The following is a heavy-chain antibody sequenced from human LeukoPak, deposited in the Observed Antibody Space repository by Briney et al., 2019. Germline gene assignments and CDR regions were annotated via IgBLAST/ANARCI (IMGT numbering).Heavy chain of an antibody. D-gene: IGHD6-19*01. V-gene: IGHV3-30-3*01. CDR1: GFTFSSYT. Sequence: GGSLRLSCAASGFTFSSYTMSWVRQAPGKGLEWVAVISYDGSNKYYADSVKGRFTISRDNSKNTLYLQMNSLRAEDTAVYYCAREAGLIRSYYFDYWGQGTLVTVSS. J-gene: IGHJ4*02. CDR3: AREAGLIRSYYFDY. CDR2: ISYDGSNK.